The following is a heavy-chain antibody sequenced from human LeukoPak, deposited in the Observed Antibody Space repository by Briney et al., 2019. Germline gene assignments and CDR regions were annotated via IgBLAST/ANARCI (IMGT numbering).Heavy chain of an antibody. CDR3: AKGTYSSGWYPFDY. CDR1: GFTFSSYA. D-gene: IGHD6-19*01. J-gene: IGHJ4*02. V-gene: IGHV3-23*01. Sequence: GGSLRLSCAASGFTFSSYAMSWVRQAPGKGLEWVSAISASGGSTYYADSVKGRFTISRDNSKNTLYLQMNSLRAEDTAVYYCAKGTYSSGWYPFDYWGQGTLVTVSS. CDR2: ISASGGST.